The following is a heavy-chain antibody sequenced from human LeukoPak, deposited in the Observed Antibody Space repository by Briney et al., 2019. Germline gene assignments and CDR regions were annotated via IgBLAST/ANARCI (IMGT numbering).Heavy chain of an antibody. CDR1: GVSFSGYY. J-gene: IGHJ1*01. V-gene: IGHV4-59*01. CDR3: ARVADYYDSSGYLHAEYFQH. CDR2: IYYSGST. D-gene: IGHD3-22*01. Sequence: PSETLSLSCAVYGVSFSGYYWSWIRQPPGKGLEWVGNIYYSGSTNYNPSLKSRVTISVDTSKNQFSLKLSSVTAADTAVYYCARVADYYDSSGYLHAEYFQHWGQGTLVTVSS.